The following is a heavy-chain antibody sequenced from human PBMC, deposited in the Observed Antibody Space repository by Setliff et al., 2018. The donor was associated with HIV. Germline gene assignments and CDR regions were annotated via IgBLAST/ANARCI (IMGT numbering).Heavy chain of an antibody. CDR1: GASIGRRSDC. CDR2: SYYSGTT. Sequence: SETLSLTCTVSGASIGRRSDCWGWIRQPPGKGLEWIGSSYYSGTTYYNPSLKSRLTISVDTSKNQFSLKLSSVTAADTAVYYCARRTLITGYDYWGQGTLVTVSS. CDR3: ARRTLITGYDY. D-gene: IGHD3-16*01. J-gene: IGHJ4*02. V-gene: IGHV4-39*01.